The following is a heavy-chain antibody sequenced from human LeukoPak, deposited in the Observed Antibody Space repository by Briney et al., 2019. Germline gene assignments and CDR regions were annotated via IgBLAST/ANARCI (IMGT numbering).Heavy chain of an antibody. CDR1: EFTFSSYN. Sequence: GGSLRLSCVASEFTFSSYNMNWVRQAPGKGLEWVSSISSSSAYIYYADSVKGRFTISRDDAKNSLYLQMDSLRAEDTAVYYCAREIFWSGYFSNLHFDYWSQGTLVTVSS. CDR2: ISSSSAYI. CDR3: AREIFWSGYFSNLHFDY. V-gene: IGHV3-21*01. D-gene: IGHD3-3*01. J-gene: IGHJ4*02.